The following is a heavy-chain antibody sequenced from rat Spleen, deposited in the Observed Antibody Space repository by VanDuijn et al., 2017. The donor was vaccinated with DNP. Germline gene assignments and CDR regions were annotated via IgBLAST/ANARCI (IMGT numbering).Heavy chain of an antibody. CDR3: ARQGRYSYAMDV. CDR2: ISSDGNNI. D-gene: IGHD2-1*01. J-gene: IGHJ4*01. CDR1: GFTLSDYH. V-gene: IGHV5-7*01. Sequence: EVQLVESGGGLVQPGRSLKLSCTASGFTLSDYHMAWVRQAPEKGLEWVATISSDGNNIHYRDSVKGRLTVSRDDAKSILCLEMDSLRSEDTATYYYARQGRYSYAMDVWGQGTSVTVSS.